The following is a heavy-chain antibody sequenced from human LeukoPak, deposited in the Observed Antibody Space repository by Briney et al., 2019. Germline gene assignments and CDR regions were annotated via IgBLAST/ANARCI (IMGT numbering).Heavy chain of an antibody. CDR3: ARVRGSYSDY. D-gene: IGHD1-26*01. CDR2: ISTSSRYI. Sequence: PGVPLRLSCAASRFTFNSYSMNWLPQAPGKGREWVSSISTSSRYIYYADSVKGRFTLSRDNAKNSLYLQMNSLRAEDTAVYTCARVRGSYSDYWGQGTLVTVSS. J-gene: IGHJ4*02. V-gene: IGHV3-21*01. CDR1: RFTFNSYS.